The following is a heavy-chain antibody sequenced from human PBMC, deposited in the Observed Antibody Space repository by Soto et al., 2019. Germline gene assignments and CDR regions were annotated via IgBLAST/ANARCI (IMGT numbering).Heavy chain of an antibody. V-gene: IGHV2-5*02. CDR3: AHKGPVWSFDY. J-gene: IGHJ4*02. CDR2: IYWDDDK. D-gene: IGHD3-3*01. CDR1: GFSLSTSGVA. Sequence: QITLKESGPTLVKPTQTLTLTCTFSGFSLSTSGVAVGWIRQPPGKALEWLALIYWDDDKRYSPSLKSRLTITKNTFKNQVVLTMANMDPMDTATFYCAHKGPVWSFDYWGQGTLVTVSS.